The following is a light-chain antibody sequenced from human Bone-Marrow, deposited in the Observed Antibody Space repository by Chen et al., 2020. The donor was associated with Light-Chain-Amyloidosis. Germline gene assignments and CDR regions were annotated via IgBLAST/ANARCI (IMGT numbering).Light chain of an antibody. J-gene: IGLJ2*01. Sequence: QSALTQPASVSGSPGQSITISCTGTSSDIGGYNYVFWYQQHPGRAPKLMIYDVTNRPSGVSNRFSDSKSGNTASLTISGLQAEDEADYYCSSYTTTSAPLIFGGGTKLTVL. CDR2: DVT. V-gene: IGLV2-14*03. CDR1: SSDIGGYNY. CDR3: SSYTTTSAPLI.